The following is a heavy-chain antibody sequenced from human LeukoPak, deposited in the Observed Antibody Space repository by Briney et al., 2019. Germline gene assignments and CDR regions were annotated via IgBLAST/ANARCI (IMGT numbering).Heavy chain of an antibody. V-gene: IGHV4-59*11. CDR3: ARLIGDIAVSRTSWFDP. CDR1: GGSISSHY. D-gene: IGHD6-19*01. CDR2: IYYSGST. Sequence: SETLSLTCTVSGGSISSHYWSWIRQAPGKGLEWIGYIYYSGSTNYNPSLKSRVTISVDTSKNQFSLKLSSVTAADTATYYCARLIGDIAVSRTSWFDPWGQGTLVTVSS. J-gene: IGHJ5*02.